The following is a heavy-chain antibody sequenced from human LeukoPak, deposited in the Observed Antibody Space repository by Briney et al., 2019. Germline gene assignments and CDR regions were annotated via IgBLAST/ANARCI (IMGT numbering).Heavy chain of an antibody. CDR2: ISYSGTT. Sequence: PSETLSLTCNVSGGSLANYYWGWIRQSPGKGLEWIGSISYSGTTYYTPSLNSRVTISLDTSKNQFSLNLRSVTAADTAVYYCARDSGTTGEVKFDPWGQGTLVTVSS. V-gene: IGHV4-39*07. CDR3: ARDSGTTGEVKFDP. J-gene: IGHJ5*02. CDR1: GGSLANYY. D-gene: IGHD3-10*01.